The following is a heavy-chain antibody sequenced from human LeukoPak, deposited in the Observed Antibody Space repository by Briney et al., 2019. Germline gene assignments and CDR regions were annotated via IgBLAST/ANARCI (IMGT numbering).Heavy chain of an antibody. CDR2: TYSQSKWYN. CDR3: ARSLWGGAFDI. V-gene: IGHV6-1*01. Sequence: KTYSQSKWYNAYAVSVKSRITINPDTSKNQFSLHLNSVPPEDTAVYYCARSLWGGAFDIWGQGTMVAVSS. J-gene: IGHJ3*02. D-gene: IGHD3-16*01.